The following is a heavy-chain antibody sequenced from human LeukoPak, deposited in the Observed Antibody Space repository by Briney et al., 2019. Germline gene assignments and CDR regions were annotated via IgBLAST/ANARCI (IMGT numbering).Heavy chain of an antibody. J-gene: IGHJ4*02. V-gene: IGHV4-59*01. Sequence: SETLSLTCTVSGGSISSYYWSWIRQPPGKGLEWIGYIYYSGSTNYNPSLKSRVTISVDTSKNQFSLKLSSVTAADTAVYYCARARRDGYNFPFFDYWDQGTLVTVSS. CDR3: ARARRDGYNFPFFDY. CDR2: IYYSGST. CDR1: GGSISSYY. D-gene: IGHD5-12*01.